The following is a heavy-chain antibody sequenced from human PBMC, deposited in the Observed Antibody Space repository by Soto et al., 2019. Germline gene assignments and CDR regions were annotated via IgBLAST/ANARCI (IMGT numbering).Heavy chain of an antibody. D-gene: IGHD5-18*01. Sequence: QVQLVQSGAEVKKPGSSVKVSCKASGGTFSSYAISWVRQAPGQGLEWMGGIIPILDTANYAQKFQGRVTITADESTSTAYMELSSPRSEDTAVYYCARDFGGYTYGAHFWDQWGQGTLVTVSS. CDR3: ARDFGGYTYGAHFWDQ. CDR1: GGTFSSYA. V-gene: IGHV1-69*12. CDR2: IIPILDTA. J-gene: IGHJ4*02.